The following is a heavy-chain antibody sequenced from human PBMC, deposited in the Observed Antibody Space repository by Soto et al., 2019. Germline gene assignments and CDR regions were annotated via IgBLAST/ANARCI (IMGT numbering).Heavy chain of an antibody. Sequence: EVQLLESGGGLVQPGGSLRLSCAASGFTFSTYAMNWVRQAPGNGLEWVSAISGSGGSIHYADSVKGRFTISRDNSNNTLYLQMNSLRDENTAVYHCVKGYWKGDVWGQGTRVTVSS. CDR2: ISGSGGSI. V-gene: IGHV3-23*01. CDR1: GFTFSTYA. J-gene: IGHJ6*02. CDR3: VKGYWKGDV. D-gene: IGHD1-1*01.